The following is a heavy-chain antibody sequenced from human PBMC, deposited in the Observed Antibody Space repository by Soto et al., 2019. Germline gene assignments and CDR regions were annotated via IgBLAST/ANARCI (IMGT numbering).Heavy chain of an antibody. Sequence: QVQLVQSGAEVKKPGSSVKVSCTASGGTFSSYTISWVRQAPGQGLEWMGRIIPILGIANYAQKFQGRVTITADKSTSTAYMELSSLRSEDTAVYYCARGHSSSWSAFDYWCQGPLVTVSS. D-gene: IGHD6-13*01. V-gene: IGHV1-69*02. J-gene: IGHJ4*02. CDR2: IIPILGIA. CDR3: ARGHSSSWSAFDY. CDR1: GGTFSSYT.